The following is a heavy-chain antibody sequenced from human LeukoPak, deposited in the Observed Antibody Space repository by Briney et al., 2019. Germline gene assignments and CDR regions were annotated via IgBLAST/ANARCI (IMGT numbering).Heavy chain of an antibody. Sequence: GGSLRLSCAASGFTFSSYWMGWVRQAPGKGLEWVANIKQDGSEKRYVDPVKGRFTISRDNAKNSLYLQMNSLRAEDTAVYYCARAPATNEWRCMDYWGQGTLVTVSS. CDR2: IKQDGSEK. V-gene: IGHV3-7*01. CDR1: GFTFSSYW. CDR3: ARAPATNEWRCMDY. D-gene: IGHD2-8*02. J-gene: IGHJ4*02.